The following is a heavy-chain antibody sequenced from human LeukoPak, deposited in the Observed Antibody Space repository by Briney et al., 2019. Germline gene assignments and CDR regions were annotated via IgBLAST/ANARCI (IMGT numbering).Heavy chain of an antibody. CDR3: ASMDSSGPNY. CDR2: IYYSNT. CDR1: GGSISSYY. D-gene: IGHD3-22*01. Sequence: PSETLSLTCTVSGGSISSYYWSWIRQPSGKGLESIGYIYYSNTNYNPSLKSRVTISVDTSKNQFSLKLSSVTAADTAVYYCASMDSSGPNYWGQGTLVTVFS. V-gene: IGHV4-59*01. J-gene: IGHJ4*02.